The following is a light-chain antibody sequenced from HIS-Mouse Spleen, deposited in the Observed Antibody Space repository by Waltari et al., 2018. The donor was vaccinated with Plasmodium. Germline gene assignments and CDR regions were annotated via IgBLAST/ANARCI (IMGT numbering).Light chain of an antibody. Sequence: SYELTQPPSVSVSPGQTASITRSGDKLGDKYACWYQPKPGQSPVLVIYQDSKRPSGSPERFSGSNSGNTATLTISGTQAMDEADYYCQAWDSSTWVFGGGTKLTVL. CDR1: KLGDKY. CDR2: QDS. V-gene: IGLV3-1*01. J-gene: IGLJ3*02. CDR3: QAWDSSTWV.